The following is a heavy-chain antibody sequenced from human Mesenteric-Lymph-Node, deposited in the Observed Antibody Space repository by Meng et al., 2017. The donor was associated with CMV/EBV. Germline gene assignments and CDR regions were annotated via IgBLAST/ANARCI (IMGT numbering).Heavy chain of an antibody. CDR3: ARAQDNFDTSGYYY. CDR2: MYYTGDT. CDR1: GGSMTGYF. J-gene: IGHJ4*02. D-gene: IGHD3-22*01. V-gene: IGHV4-59*01. Sequence: SETLSLTCTVSGGSMTGYFWSWIRQSPGKGLEWLGSMYYTGDTNDNPSLKSRVTMSVDTSKSQFSLNLRSVTAADTAVYYCARAQDNFDTSGYYYWGRGTLVTVSS.